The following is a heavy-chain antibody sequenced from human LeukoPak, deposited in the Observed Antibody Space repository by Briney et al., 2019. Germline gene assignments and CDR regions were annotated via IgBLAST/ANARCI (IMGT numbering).Heavy chain of an antibody. V-gene: IGHV3-30-3*01. CDR3: ARSYVYGLAAGYFDY. Sequence: GGSLRLFCAASGFTFSSYATHWVRQAPGKGLEWVAVISYDGSNKYYADSVKGRFTISRDNSKNTLYLQMNSLRAEDTAVYYCARSYVYGLAAGYFDYWGQGTLVTVSS. CDR1: GFTFSSYA. J-gene: IGHJ4*02. CDR2: ISYDGSNK. D-gene: IGHD6-13*01.